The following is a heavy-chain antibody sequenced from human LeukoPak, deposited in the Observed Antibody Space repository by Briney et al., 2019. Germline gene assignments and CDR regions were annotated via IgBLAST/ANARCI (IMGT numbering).Heavy chain of an antibody. J-gene: IGHJ4*02. Sequence: ASVKVSCKASGYKFTTYGIGWVRQAPGRGLEWMGWINPNSGGTNYAQKFQGRVTMTKDTSISTAYMELSSLRSDDTAVYYCARAPGVPADPFDYWGQGTLVTVSS. CDR1: GYKFTTYG. CDR3: ARAPGVPADPFDY. V-gene: IGHV1-2*02. CDR2: INPNSGGT. D-gene: IGHD2-2*01.